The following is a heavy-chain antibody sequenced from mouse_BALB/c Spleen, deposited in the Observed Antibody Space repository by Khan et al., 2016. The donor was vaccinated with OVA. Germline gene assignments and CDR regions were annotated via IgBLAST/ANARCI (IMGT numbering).Heavy chain of an antibody. Sequence: VQRVESGAELAKPGASVKMSCKASGYTFTSYWMHWVKQRPGQGLEWIGYINPSTGYSEYNQKFKDKATLTADKSSSTAHMQLSSLTSDDAAVYYCANHGSSSAWFAYWGQGTLVTVSA. J-gene: IGHJ3*01. D-gene: IGHD1-1*01. CDR3: ANHGSSSAWFAY. V-gene: IGHV1-7*01. CDR1: GYTFTSYW. CDR2: INPSTGYS.